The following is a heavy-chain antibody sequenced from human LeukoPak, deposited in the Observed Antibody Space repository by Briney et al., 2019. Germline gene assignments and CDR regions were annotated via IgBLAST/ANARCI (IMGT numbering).Heavy chain of an antibody. CDR2: ISWNSGSI. CDR3: AKDTLGGNPKPGAFDI. CDR1: GFTFDDYA. D-gene: IGHD4-23*01. J-gene: IGHJ3*02. V-gene: IGHV3-9*01. Sequence: QSGGSLRLSCAASGFTFDDYAMHWVRQAPGKGLEWVSGISWNSGSIGYVDSVKGRFTISRDNAKNSLYLQMNSLRAEDTALYYCAKDTLGGNPKPGAFDIWGQGTMVTVSS.